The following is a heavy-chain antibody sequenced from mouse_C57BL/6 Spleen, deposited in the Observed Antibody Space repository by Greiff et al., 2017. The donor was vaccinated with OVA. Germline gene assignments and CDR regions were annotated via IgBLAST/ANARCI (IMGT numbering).Heavy chain of an antibody. D-gene: IGHD1-1*01. V-gene: IGHV1-55*01. CDR1: GYTFTSYW. J-gene: IGHJ2*01. CDR3: ARWNYYGSSSYYFDY. Sequence: QVQLQQPGAELVKPGASVKMSCKASGYTFTSYWITWVKQRPGQGLEWIGDIYPGSGSTNYNEKFKSKATLTVDTSSSTAYMQLSSLTSEDSAVYYCARWNYYGSSSYYFDYWGQGTTLTVSS. CDR2: IYPGSGST.